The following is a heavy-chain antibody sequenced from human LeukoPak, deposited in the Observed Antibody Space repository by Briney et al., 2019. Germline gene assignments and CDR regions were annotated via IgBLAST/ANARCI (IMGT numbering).Heavy chain of an antibody. CDR2: IYYSGST. CDR3: ARGVTYYYDSSGITPDAFDI. V-gene: IGHV4-59*01. Sequence: MASETLSLTCTVSGGSISSYYWSWIRQPPGKGLEWIGYIYYSGSTNYNPSLKSRVTISVDTSKNQFSLKLSSVTAADTAVYYCARGVTYYYDSSGITPDAFDIWGQGTMVTVSS. CDR1: GGSISSYY. J-gene: IGHJ3*02. D-gene: IGHD3-22*01.